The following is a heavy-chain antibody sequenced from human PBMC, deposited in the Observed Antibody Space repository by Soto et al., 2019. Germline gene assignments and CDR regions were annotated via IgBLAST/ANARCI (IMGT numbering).Heavy chain of an antibody. CDR1: GFVLRTYD. Sequence: EVQVLESGGGLVQPGGSLRLSCEVSGFVLRTYDASWVRQAPGKGLEWLAVIIAWGQTIYSAESARGRFTISRDDAKNTLHLQIDSLTVEDTAVYYCVRATYFSDSSGYTRCFDYWGQGTLVTVSS. J-gene: IGHJ4*02. V-gene: IGHV3-23*01. CDR2: IIAWGQTI. D-gene: IGHD3-22*01. CDR3: VRATYFSDSSGYTRCFDY.